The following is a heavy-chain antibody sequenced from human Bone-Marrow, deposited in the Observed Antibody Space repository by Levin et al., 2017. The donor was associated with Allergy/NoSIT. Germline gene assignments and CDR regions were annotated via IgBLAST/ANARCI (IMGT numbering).Heavy chain of an antibody. CDR3: ARDDCSSTSCLYYYYYYMDV. J-gene: IGHJ6*03. CDR2: ISSSGSTI. Sequence: GEFLKISCAASGFTFSSYEMNWVRQAPGKGLEWVSYISSSGSTIYYADSVKGRFTISRDNAKNSLYLQMNSLRAEDTAVYYCARDDCSSTSCLYYYYYYMDVWGKGTTVTVSS. CDR1: GFTFSSYE. V-gene: IGHV3-48*03. D-gene: IGHD2-2*01.